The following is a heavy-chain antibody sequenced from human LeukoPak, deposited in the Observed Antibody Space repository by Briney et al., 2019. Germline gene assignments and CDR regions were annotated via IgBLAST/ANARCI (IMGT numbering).Heavy chain of an antibody. J-gene: IGHJ5*02. CDR2: IRSNSDGGTI. V-gene: IGHV3-15*07. CDR3: ATDFYDST. CDR1: GFTVTHYA. Sequence: GGSLRLSCSASGFTVTHYAMHWVRQAPGKGLEWVGRIRSNSDGGTIDYAAPVKGRFTLSRDDSKTTLYLQMNSLQTEDTAVYYCATDFYDSTWGQGTLVTVSS. D-gene: IGHD3-22*01.